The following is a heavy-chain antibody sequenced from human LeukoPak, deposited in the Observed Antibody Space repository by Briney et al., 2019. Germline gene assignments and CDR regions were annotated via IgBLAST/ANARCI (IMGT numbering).Heavy chain of an antibody. CDR1: GYTFTSYY. CDR3: ASLGGGSTVTTYLNY. D-gene: IGHD4-17*01. CDR2: IIPIFGTA. V-gene: IGHV1-69*13. J-gene: IGHJ4*02. Sequence: SVKVSCKASGYTFTSYYMHWVRQAPGQGLEWMGGIIPIFGTANYAQKFQGRVTITADESTSTAYMELSSLRSEDTAVYYCASLGGGSTVTTYLNYWGQGTLVTVSS.